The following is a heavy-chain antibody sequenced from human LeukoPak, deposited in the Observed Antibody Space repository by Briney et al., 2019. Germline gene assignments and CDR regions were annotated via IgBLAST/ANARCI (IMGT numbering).Heavy chain of an antibody. CDR3: ARAEVMITFGGVIVSSYFDY. V-gene: IGHV4-4*07. CDR2: IYTSGST. J-gene: IGHJ4*02. Sequence: SETLSLTCTVSGGSISSYYWSWIRQPAGKGLEWIGRIYTSGSTNYNPSLKSRVTMSVDTSKNQFSLKLSSVTAADTAVYYCARAEVMITFGGVIVSSYFDYWGQGTLVTVSS. CDR1: GGSISSYY. D-gene: IGHD3-16*02.